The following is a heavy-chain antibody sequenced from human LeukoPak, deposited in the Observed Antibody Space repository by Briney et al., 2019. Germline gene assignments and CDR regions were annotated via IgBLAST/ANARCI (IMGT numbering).Heavy chain of an antibody. CDR2: ADYDGSDT. CDR3: ATLAAAGTNY. Sequence: WVSRADYDGSDTSYADSVRGRFTTSRDNAKNTLYLQMNSLSAEDTAVYYCATLAAAGTNYWGQGTLVTVSS. D-gene: IGHD6-13*01. J-gene: IGHJ4*02. V-gene: IGHV3-74*01.